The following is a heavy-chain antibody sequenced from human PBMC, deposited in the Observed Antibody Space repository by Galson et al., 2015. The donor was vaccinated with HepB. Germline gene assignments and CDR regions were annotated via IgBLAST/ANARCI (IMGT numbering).Heavy chain of an antibody. D-gene: IGHD4-11*01. V-gene: IGHV5-51*01. J-gene: IGHJ6*03. CDR3: ARHAPSTVTRGAYYYYMDV. Sequence: QSGAEVKKPGESLKISCKGSGYTFTKYWIGWVRQMPGKGLEWMGIIYPGDSDTRYSPSFQGQVTISADKSISTAYLQWSSLKASDTAMYHCARHAPSTVTRGAYYYYMDVWGKGTTVTVSS. CDR2: IYPGDSDT. CDR1: GYTFTKYW.